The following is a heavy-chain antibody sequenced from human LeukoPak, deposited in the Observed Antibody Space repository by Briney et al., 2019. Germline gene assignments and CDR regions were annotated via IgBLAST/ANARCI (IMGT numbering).Heavy chain of an antibody. D-gene: IGHD3-3*01. Sequence: ASVKVSCKASGYTFTSYGISWVRQAPGQGLEWMGWISAYNGNTNYAQKLQGRVTMTTDTSTSTAYMELRSLRSDDTAVYYCARAAPQLRFYAFDIWRQGTMVTVSS. J-gene: IGHJ3*02. CDR2: ISAYNGNT. CDR1: GYTFTSYG. V-gene: IGHV1-18*01. CDR3: ARAAPQLRFYAFDI.